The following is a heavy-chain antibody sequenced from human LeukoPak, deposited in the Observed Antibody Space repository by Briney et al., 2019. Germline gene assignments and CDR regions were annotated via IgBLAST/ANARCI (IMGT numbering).Heavy chain of an antibody. CDR3: AKVPDSGNYHFDY. D-gene: IGHD1-26*01. J-gene: IGHJ4*02. Sequence: PGGSLRLFCAASGFTLNSYAMSWVRQAPGKGLEWVSAISGGAGSTYYADSVKGRFTISRDSSKNTLYQQMNSPRAEDTAVYYCAKVPDSGNYHFDYWGQGTLVTVSS. V-gene: IGHV3-23*01. CDR1: GFTLNSYA. CDR2: ISGGAGST.